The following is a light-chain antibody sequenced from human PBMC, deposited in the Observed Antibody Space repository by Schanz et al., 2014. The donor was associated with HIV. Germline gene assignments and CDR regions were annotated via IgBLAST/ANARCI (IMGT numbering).Light chain of an antibody. CDR1: NSDIGGFNF. J-gene: IGLJ3*02. Sequence: QSALTQPAFVSGSPGQSITISCTGTNSDIGGFNFLSWYRQHPGKAPNLMIYDVTHRPSGVSNRFSGSKSGNTASLTISGLQAEDEAEYYCTSYTSTNTWVFGGGTKLTVL. CDR3: TSYTSTNTWV. V-gene: IGLV2-14*01. CDR2: DVT.